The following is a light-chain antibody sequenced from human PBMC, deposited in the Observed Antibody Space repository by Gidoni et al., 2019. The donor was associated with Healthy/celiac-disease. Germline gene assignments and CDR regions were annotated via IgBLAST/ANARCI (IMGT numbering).Light chain of an antibody. CDR1: QGISNY. V-gene: IGKV1-27*01. J-gene: IGKJ1*01. CDR3: QKYNSAPRT. CDR2: AAS. Sequence: DIQMTQSPSSLSASVGDRVTITCRASQGISNYLAWYQQKPGKVPKLLFYAASTLQSVVPSRFSGSGSGTDFTLTISSLQPEDVATYYCQKYNSAPRTFGQETKVEIK.